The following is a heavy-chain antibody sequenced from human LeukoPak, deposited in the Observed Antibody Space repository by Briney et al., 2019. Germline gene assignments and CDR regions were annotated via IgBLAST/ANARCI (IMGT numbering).Heavy chain of an antibody. CDR2: IDPSDSYT. J-gene: IGHJ4*02. CDR3: ARHARAVYYFDY. CDR1: GYSFTSYW. Sequence: GESLKISCKGSGYSFTSYWISWVRQMPGKGLEWMGRIDPSDSYTTYSPSFQGHVTISADKSINTAYLQWSSLKASDTAMYYCARHARAVYYFDYWGQGTLVTVSS. V-gene: IGHV5-10-1*01. D-gene: IGHD2-8*01.